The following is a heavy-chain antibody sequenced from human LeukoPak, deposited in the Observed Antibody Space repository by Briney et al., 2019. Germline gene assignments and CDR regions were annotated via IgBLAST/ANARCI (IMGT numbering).Heavy chain of an antibody. CDR1: GFTVSSNY. D-gene: IGHD2-2*01. J-gene: IGHJ5*02. Sequence: GGSLRLSCAASGFTVSSNYMSWVRQAPGKGLEWVSVIYSGGSTYYADSVKGRFTISRDNSKNTLYLQMNSLRAEDTAVYYCARGVVVPAGNWFDPWGQGTLVTVSS. CDR3: ARGVVVPAGNWFDP. CDR2: IYSGGST. V-gene: IGHV3-53*01.